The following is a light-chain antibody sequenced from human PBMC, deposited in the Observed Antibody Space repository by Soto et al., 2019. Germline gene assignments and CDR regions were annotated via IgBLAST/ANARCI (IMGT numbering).Light chain of an antibody. CDR3: SSYTSSTIYV. J-gene: IGLJ1*01. CDR1: SSDVGGYNY. V-gene: IGLV2-14*01. Sequence: QSALTQPASVSGSPGQSITITCTGTSSDVGGYNYVSWYQHHPGKAPKLLIYEVSNRPSGVSYRFSASKSGDTASLSISGLQAEDEADYYCSSYTSSTIYVFGTGTKLTVL. CDR2: EVS.